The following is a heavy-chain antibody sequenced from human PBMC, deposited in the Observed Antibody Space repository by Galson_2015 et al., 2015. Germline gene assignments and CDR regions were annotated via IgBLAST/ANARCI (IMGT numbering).Heavy chain of an antibody. D-gene: IGHD1-14*01. J-gene: IGHJ4*02. CDR3: AKDAFSKPDY. CDR1: GFTFRTYW. CDR2: IDEDGTST. Sequence: SLRLSCAASGFTFRTYWMSWVRQAPGKGLEWVANIDEDGTSTYYVGSVRGRFTISRDDARNSLHLQMNNLRVEDTAVYYCAKDAFSKPDYWGLGTLVTVSS. V-gene: IGHV3-7*03.